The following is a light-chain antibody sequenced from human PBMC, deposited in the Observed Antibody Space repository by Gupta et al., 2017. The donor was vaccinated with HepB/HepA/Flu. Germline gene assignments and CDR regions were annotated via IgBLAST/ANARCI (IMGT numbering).Light chain of an antibody. CDR2: VNSDGSH. J-gene: IGLJ3*02. V-gene: IGLV4-69*01. CDR3: KNWRPGICV. Sequence: GASVILTCTLSSGHSSYAIAWHQQKPEKGPRYLMKVNSDGSHSKGDGILDRFSGSSSGAERYLTISSLQSEDEADYSCKNWRPGICVFGGGTQLTVL. CDR1: SGHSSYA.